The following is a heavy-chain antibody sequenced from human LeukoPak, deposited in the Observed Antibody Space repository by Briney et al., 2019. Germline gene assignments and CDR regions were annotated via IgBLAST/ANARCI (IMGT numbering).Heavy chain of an antibody. Sequence: GGSLRLSCAASGLTFSSYAMSWVRQAPGKGLEWVSAISGSGGSTYYADSVKGRFTISRDNSKNTLYLQMNSLRAEDTAVYYCAKDRPRQWLVRRPSYYFDYWGQGTLVTVSS. J-gene: IGHJ4*02. CDR2: ISGSGGST. CDR3: AKDRPRQWLVRRPSYYFDY. D-gene: IGHD6-19*01. CDR1: GLTFSSYA. V-gene: IGHV3-23*01.